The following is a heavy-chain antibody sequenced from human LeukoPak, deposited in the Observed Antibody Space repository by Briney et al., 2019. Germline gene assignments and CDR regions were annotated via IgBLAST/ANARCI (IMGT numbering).Heavy chain of an antibody. J-gene: IGHJ4*02. CDR3: ARDRRIMITFGGVIVPGHFDY. V-gene: IGHV1-18*01. Sequence: ASVKVSCKASGYTFTSYGISWVRQAPGQGLEWMGWISAYNGNTNYAQKLQGRVTMTTDTSTSTAYMELRSLRSDDTAVYYCARDRRIMITFGGVIVPGHFDYWGQGTLVTVSS. CDR1: GYTFTSYG. D-gene: IGHD3-16*02. CDR2: ISAYNGNT.